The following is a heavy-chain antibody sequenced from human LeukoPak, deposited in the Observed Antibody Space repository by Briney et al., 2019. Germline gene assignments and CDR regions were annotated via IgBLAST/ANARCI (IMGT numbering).Heavy chain of an antibody. Sequence: ASVKVSCKASGYTFTSYGISWVRQAPGQGLEWMGWISAYNGNTNYAQKLQGRVTMTTDTSTSTAYMELRSLRSDDTAVYYCARGIRLRYFDWLLSPLVGAFDIWGQGTMVTVSS. D-gene: IGHD3-9*01. V-gene: IGHV1-18*01. J-gene: IGHJ3*02. CDR1: GYTFTSYG. CDR3: ARGIRLRYFDWLLSPLVGAFDI. CDR2: ISAYNGNT.